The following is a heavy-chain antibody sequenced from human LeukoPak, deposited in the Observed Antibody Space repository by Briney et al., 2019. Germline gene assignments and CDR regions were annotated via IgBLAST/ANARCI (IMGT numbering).Heavy chain of an antibody. CDR2: IYSGGST. Sequence: GGSLRLSCAASGFTVSSNYMSWVRQAPGKGLEWVSVIYSGGSTCYADSVKGRFTISRDNAKNTLYLQMNSLRSEDTALYYCVRDNYYGMDVWGQGTTVTVSS. CDR3: VRDNYYGMDV. J-gene: IGHJ6*02. CDR1: GFTVSSNY. V-gene: IGHV3-66*01.